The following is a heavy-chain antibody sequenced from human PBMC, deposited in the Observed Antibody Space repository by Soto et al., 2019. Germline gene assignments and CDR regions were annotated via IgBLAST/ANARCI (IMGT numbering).Heavy chain of an antibody. Sequence: NPSETLSLTCTVSGGSISFDHYHWTWIRQPPGKGLEWIGYVHYSGSVLYNPSLQSRVSISVDTSKNQFSLKLSSVTAADTAVYFCAREDDGGDRDYYGLDVWGQGTTVTVSS. V-gene: IGHV4-30-4*01. CDR2: VHYSGSV. J-gene: IGHJ6*02. CDR3: AREDDGGDRDYYGLDV. D-gene: IGHD2-21*02. CDR1: GGSISFDHYH.